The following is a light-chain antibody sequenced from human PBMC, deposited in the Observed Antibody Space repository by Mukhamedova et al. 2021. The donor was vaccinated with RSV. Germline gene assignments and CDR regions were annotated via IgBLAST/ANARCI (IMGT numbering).Light chain of an antibody. Sequence: WYQRRVHGKAPKLLIYDASNLETGVPSRFSGSGSGTEFTLTISSMQSEDFAVYYCQQYNNWPPLTFGGGTKVEIK. CDR3: QQYNNWPPLT. J-gene: IGKJ4*01. V-gene: IGKV1-33*01. CDR2: DAS.